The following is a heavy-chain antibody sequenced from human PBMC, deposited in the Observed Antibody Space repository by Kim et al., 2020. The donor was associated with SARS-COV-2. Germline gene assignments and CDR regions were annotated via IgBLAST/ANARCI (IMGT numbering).Heavy chain of an antibody. Sequence: GGSLRLSCAASGFTFDDYGMSWVRQAPGKGLEWVSGINWNGGSTGYADSVKGRFTISRDNAKNSLYLQMNSLRTEDTALYHCARALQLVGAASVGDAFDIWGQGTMVTVSS. D-gene: IGHD1-26*01. CDR2: INWNGGST. CDR3: ARALQLVGAASVGDAFDI. CDR1: GFTFDDYG. J-gene: IGHJ3*02. V-gene: IGHV3-20*01.